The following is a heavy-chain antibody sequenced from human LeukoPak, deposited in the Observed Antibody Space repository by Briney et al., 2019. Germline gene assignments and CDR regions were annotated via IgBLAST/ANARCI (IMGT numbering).Heavy chain of an antibody. CDR3: ARVRVPAAWITYYYYGMDV. CDR2: IIPIFGTA. D-gene: IGHD2-2*01. J-gene: IGHJ6*02. CDR1: GGTFSSYA. V-gene: IGHV1-69*13. Sequence: ASVKVSCKASGGTFSSYAISWVRQAPGQGLEWMGGIIPIFGTANYAQKFQGRVTITADESTSTAYMELSSLRSEDTAVYYCARVRVPAAWITYYYYGMDVWGQGTTVTVSS.